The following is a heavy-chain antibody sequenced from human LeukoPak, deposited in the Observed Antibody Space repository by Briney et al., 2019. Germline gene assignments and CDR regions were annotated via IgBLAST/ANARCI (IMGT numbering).Heavy chain of an antibody. CDR2: INHSGST. D-gene: IGHD1-26*01. CDR1: GGSFSGYY. V-gene: IGHV4-34*01. CDR3: ASPIVGATHDAFDI. J-gene: IGHJ3*02. Sequence: SETLSLTCAVYGGSFSGYYWSWIRQPPGKGLEWIGEINHSGSTNYNPSLKSRVTISADTSKNQFSLKLSSVTAADTAVYYCASPIVGATHDAFDIWGQGTMVTVSS.